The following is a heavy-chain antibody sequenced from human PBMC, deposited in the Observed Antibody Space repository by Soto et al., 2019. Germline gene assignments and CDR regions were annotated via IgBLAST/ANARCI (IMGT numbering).Heavy chain of an antibody. CDR1: GFTFSSYG. CDR2: ISYDGRNK. Sequence: QVQLVESGGGGVQPGRSLRLSCAASGFTFSSYGMHWVRQAPGKGLEWVAVISYDGRNKYYADSVKGRFTISRDNSKNPLYLQMSSLRAEDTAVYYCVKDGSRGWPYYYGLDVWGQGTTVTVSS. J-gene: IGHJ6*02. D-gene: IGHD6-19*01. V-gene: IGHV3-30*18. CDR3: VKDGSRGWPYYYGLDV.